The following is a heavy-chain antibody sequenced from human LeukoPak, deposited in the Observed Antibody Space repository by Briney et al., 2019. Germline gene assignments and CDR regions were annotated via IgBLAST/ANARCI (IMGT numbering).Heavy chain of an antibody. J-gene: IGHJ4*02. Sequence: GGSLRLSCAAAGFTFSSYWISWVRQAPERGLEWVANIKQDGSEKYYVDSGKGRFTIARDNAKNSLYLQMNSLRAEDTAVYYCASRRDLFDYWGQGTLVTVSS. CDR2: IKQDGSEK. CDR1: GFTFSSYW. CDR3: ASRRDLFDY. V-gene: IGHV3-7*01.